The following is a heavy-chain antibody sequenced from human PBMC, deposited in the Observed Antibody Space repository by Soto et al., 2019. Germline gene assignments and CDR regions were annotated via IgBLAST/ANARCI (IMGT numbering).Heavy chain of an antibody. V-gene: IGHV3-30-3*01. Sequence: QVQVVESGGGVVQPGRSLRLSCAASGFTFSSYAMHWVRQAPGKGLEWMAVISYDGSNKYYADSVKGRFTISRDNSKNTLYLKINSMRAEDAAVYYCARESERLLGYWGQGTLVTVS. CDR2: ISYDGSNK. J-gene: IGHJ4*02. CDR1: GFTFSSYA. D-gene: IGHD3-3*01. CDR3: ARESERLLGY.